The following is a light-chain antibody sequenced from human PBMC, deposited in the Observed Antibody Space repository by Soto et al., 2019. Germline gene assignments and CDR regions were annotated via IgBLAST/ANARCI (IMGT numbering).Light chain of an antibody. Sequence: EIVLTQSPGTLSLSPGERATLSCRASQSVSSSYLAWYQQKPGQAPRLLIYGASSRATGIPDRFSGSGSGTDFTLTISRLEPEDFAVYYCQLYGRSPLITFGQGTKRESK. CDR1: QSVSSSY. J-gene: IGKJ2*01. CDR3: QLYGRSPLIT. V-gene: IGKV3-20*01. CDR2: GAS.